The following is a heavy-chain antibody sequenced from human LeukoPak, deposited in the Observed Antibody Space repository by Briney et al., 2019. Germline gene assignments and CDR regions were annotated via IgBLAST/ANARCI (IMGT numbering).Heavy chain of an antibody. CDR3: ARDGRDYGDYVFFDY. CDR1: GFTFSSYA. D-gene: IGHD4-17*01. Sequence: PGGSLRLSCAASGFTFSSYAMHWVRQAPGKGLEWVAVISYDGSNKYYADSVKGRFTISRDNSKNTLYLQMNSLRAEDTAVYYCARDGRDYGDYVFFDYWGQGTLVTVYS. V-gene: IGHV3-30*04. J-gene: IGHJ4*02. CDR2: ISYDGSNK.